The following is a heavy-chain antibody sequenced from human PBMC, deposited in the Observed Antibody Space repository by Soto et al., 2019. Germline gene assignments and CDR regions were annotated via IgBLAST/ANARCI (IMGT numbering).Heavy chain of an antibody. CDR1: AFTLSTYW. CDR3: VRCCGTASYPYYLDV. D-gene: IGHD2-21*01. CDR2: IKQDGSET. J-gene: IGHJ6*03. V-gene: IGHV3-7*01. Sequence: EVQLGESGGGLVQPGGSLRLSCAASAFTLSTYWMSWVRQAPGKGQEWVATIKQDGSETHYVDSVKGRFTISRDNAENSLYLQRNSLRAADTAVYYCVRCCGTASYPYYLDVWGKGTTVTVS.